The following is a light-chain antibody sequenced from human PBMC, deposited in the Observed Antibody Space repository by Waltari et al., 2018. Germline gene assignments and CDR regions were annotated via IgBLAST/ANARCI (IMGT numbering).Light chain of an antibody. Sequence: FILTQPHSVSESPGKTVTIPCTRPSGNIATNYVHGYQQRPAGSPTTVIYEDTQRPSEVPDRFSGSIDSSSNSAFLTISGLITEDDADYYCQSYDLNSRVVFGGRTKLTVL. CDR3: QSYDLNSRVV. CDR1: SGNIATNY. CDR2: EDT. J-gene: IGLJ2*01. V-gene: IGLV6-57*01.